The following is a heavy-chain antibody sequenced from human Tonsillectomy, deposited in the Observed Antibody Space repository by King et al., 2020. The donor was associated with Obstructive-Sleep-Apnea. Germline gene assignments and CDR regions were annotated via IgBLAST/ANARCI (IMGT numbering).Heavy chain of an antibody. CDR3: ARTISNAGWGDFDY. D-gene: IGHD6-19*01. V-gene: IGHV1-2*04. CDR1: GYMFTGYY. J-gene: IGHJ4*02. CDR2: INPNSGGT. Sequence: QLVQSGAEVKKPGASVKVSCKASGYMFTGYYIHWVRQAPGQGLEWMGWINPNSGGTNYAQKFQDWVTMTRDTSISTAYMELSRLRSDDTAIYYCARTISNAGWGDFDYWGQGTRVTVSS.